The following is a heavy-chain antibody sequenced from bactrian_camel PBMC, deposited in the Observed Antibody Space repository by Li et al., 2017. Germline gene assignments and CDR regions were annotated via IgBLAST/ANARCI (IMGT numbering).Heavy chain of an antibody. Sequence: HVQLVESGGGSVPTGGSLVLTCVISRADRMGWFRQAPGKEREGVAAIDSDGSTYYTDAVKGRFTISHDAAKNSIDLQMNSLKPEDTAVYYCAAGKHVHLDVVVDVYWGQGTQVTVS. CDR2: IDSDGST. J-gene: IGHJ4*01. CDR1: ISRADR. V-gene: IGHV3S53*01. CDR3: AAGKHVHLDVVVDVY. D-gene: IGHD2*01.